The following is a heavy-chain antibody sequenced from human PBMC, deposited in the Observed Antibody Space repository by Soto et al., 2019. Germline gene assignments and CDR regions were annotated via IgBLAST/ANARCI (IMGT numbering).Heavy chain of an antibody. V-gene: IGHV4-4*07. CDR1: GGSISSYY. CDR3: ARACSSNSCYDVFDY. Sequence: PSETLSLTCTVSGGSISSYYWSWIRQPAGKGLEWIGRIYTSGSTNYNPSLKSRVTMSEDTSKNQFSLKLSSVTAADTAVYYCARACSSNSCYDVFDYWGQGTLVTVSS. CDR2: IYTSGST. J-gene: IGHJ4*02. D-gene: IGHD2-2*01.